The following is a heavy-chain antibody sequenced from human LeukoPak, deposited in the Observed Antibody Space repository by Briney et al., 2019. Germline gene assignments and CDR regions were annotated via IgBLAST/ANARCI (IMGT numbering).Heavy chain of an antibody. Sequence: GGSLRLSCAASGFTFSSFGMLWVGQAPGKGLEGVAVIWYDGSNKYYADSVKGRFTISRDNSKNTLYLQMNSLRAEDTAVYYCARGGELSADGNHFDYWGQGTLVTVSS. D-gene: IGHD3-16*02. CDR2: IWYDGSNK. CDR3: ARGGELSADGNHFDY. J-gene: IGHJ4*02. V-gene: IGHV3-33*01. CDR1: GFTFSSFG.